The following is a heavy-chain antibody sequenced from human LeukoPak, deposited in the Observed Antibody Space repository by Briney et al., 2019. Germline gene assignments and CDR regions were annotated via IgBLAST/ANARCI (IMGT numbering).Heavy chain of an antibody. Sequence: PSQTLSLTCAVSGGSISSGGYSWSWIRQPPGKALDWIGYIYHSGSTYYNPSLKSRVTISVDRSKNQFSQKLSSVTAADTAVYYCARAVLGYCSGGSCYSGWFDPWGQGTLVTVSS. CDR3: ARAVLGYCSGGSCYSGWFDP. D-gene: IGHD2-15*01. J-gene: IGHJ5*02. V-gene: IGHV4-30-2*01. CDR1: GGSISSGGYS. CDR2: IYHSGST.